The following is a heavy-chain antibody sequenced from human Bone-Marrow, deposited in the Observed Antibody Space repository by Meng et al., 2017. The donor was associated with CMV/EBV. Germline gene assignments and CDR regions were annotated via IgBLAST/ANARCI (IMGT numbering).Heavy chain of an antibody. D-gene: IGHD3-16*01. V-gene: IGHV3-53*01. CDR1: GFTVNIAH. Sequence: GESLKISCVISGFTVNIAHMNWVRQAPGKGLEWVSVICDGGNTHYADFAKGRFIISRDSSTNTLYLHMNSLRADDTALYSCAVGHDSRKVAYWGQGTLVTVSS. CDR3: AVGHDSRKVAY. CDR2: ICDGGNT. J-gene: IGHJ4*02.